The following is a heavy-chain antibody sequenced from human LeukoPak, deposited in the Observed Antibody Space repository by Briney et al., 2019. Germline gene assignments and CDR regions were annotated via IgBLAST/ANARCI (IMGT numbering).Heavy chain of an antibody. V-gene: IGHV3-43*01. CDR1: GFTFDDYT. CDR2: ISWDGGST. D-gene: IGHD6-13*01. Sequence: GGSLRLSCAASGFTFDDYTMHWVRQAPGKGLEWVSLISWDGGSTYYADSVKGRFTISRDNAKNSLYLQMNSLRAEDTALYHCARGGVPHKYSSSWYVYWGQGTLVTVSS. CDR3: ARGGVPHKYSSSWYVY. J-gene: IGHJ4*02.